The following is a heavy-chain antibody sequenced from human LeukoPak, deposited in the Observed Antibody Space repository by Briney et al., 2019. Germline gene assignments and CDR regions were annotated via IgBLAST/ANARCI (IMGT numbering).Heavy chain of an antibody. CDR2: ISHSGGA. V-gene: IGHV4-34*01. CDR3: ARVGPYYYMDV. CDR1: GGSLSGYY. J-gene: IGHJ6*03. Sequence: SETLSLTCAVYGGSLSGYYWTWVRQPPGKGLEWIGEISHSGGANYSPSLKSRITISLDTSKNQFSLRLTSVTAADTAVYYCARVGPYYYMDVWGKGTTVTVSS.